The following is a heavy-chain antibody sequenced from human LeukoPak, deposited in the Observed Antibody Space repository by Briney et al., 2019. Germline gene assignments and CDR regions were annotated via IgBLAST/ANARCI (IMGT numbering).Heavy chain of an antibody. CDR3: ALYYYDSSGYYYSFDY. D-gene: IGHD3-22*01. V-gene: IGHV1-69*13. CDR2: IIPIFGTA. CDR1: GGTFSSYA. Sequence: SVTVSCTASGGTFSSYAISWVRQAPGQGLEWMGGIIPIFGTANYAQKFQGGVTITADESTSTAYMELSSLRSEDTAVYCCALYYYDSSGYYYSFDYWGQGTLVTVSS. J-gene: IGHJ4*02.